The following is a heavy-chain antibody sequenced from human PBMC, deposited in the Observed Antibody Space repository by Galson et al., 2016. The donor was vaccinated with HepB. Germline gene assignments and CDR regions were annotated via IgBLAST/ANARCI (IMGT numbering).Heavy chain of an antibody. CDR1: GFTVSNNY. V-gene: IGHV3-66*01. J-gene: IGHJ6*02. D-gene: IGHD4-23*01. CDR3: ARDPNAVVTGTYA. CDR2: IYSGGTT. Sequence: SLRLSCAASGFTVSNNYMNWVRQAPGKGLEWVSLIYSGGTTYYADSVEGRFTISRDSSTNTLYIQINSLRVADTAGYYCARDPNAVVTGTYAWGQGTTVNVSS.